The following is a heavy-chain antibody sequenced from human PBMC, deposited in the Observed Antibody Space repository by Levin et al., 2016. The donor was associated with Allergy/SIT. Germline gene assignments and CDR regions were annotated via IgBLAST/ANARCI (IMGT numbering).Heavy chain of an antibody. CDR2: ISYDGSNK. J-gene: IGHJ3*02. Sequence: VRQMPGKGLEWVAVISYDGSNKYYADSVKGRFTISRDNSKNTLYLQMNSLRAEDTAVYYCAGYRVYAFDAFDIWGQGTMVTVSS. V-gene: IGHV3-30*14. D-gene: IGHD2-8*01. CDR3: AGYRVYAFDAFDI.